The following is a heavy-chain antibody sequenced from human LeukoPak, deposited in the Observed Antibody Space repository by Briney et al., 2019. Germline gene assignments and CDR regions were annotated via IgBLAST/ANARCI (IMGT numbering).Heavy chain of an antibody. CDR2: ISGSGTST. Sequence: GGSLRLSCAASGFTFSSYAMSWVRQAPGKGLEWVSAISGSGTSTYYADSVKGRFTISRDNSKNTLYLQMNFLRAEDTAVYYCAKRYGDSEGNWGQGTLVTVCS. V-gene: IGHV3-23*01. CDR1: GFTFSSYA. CDR3: AKRYGDSEGN. J-gene: IGHJ4*02. D-gene: IGHD4-17*01.